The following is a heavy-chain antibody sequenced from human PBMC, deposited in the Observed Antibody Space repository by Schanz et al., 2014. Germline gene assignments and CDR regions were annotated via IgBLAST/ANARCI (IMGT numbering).Heavy chain of an antibody. D-gene: IGHD3-10*01. J-gene: IGHJ4*01. CDR1: GFTFSNYW. CDR2: IRQEGSEK. CDR3: AVLGGFGELPLDY. V-gene: IGHV3-7*01. Sequence: EVQLVESGGGLVQPGESLRVSCAASGFTFSNYWMSWVRQAPGKGLEWVANIRQEGSEKYYVDSVKGRFTVSRDDAKNSLYLQMNSLRVEDTAVYYCAVLGGFGELPLDYRGQGTLVTVSS.